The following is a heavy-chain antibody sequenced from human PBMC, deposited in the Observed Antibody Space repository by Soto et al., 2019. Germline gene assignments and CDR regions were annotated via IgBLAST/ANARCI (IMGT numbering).Heavy chain of an antibody. CDR3: ARGLSSSATFYHYYGMDV. J-gene: IGHJ6*02. CDR2: INHSGST. V-gene: IGHV4-34*01. CDR1: GGSFRGYH. Sequence: LSLTCAVYGGSFRGYHWSWIRQPPGKGLEWIGEINHSGSTNYNPSLKSRVIISLETSKNQFSLILTSVTAADTAVYYCARGLSSSATFYHYYGMDVWGQGTTVTVSS. D-gene: IGHD6-6*01.